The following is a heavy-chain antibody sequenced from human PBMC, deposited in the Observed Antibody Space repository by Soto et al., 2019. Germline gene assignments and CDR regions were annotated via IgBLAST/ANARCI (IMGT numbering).Heavy chain of an antibody. V-gene: IGHV3-23*01. CDR1: GFTFNNFA. D-gene: IGHD3-10*01. J-gene: IGHJ4*02. Sequence: EVQLLESGGGLVQPGGSLRLSGAASGFTFNNFALGWFARAPGRGRGWFSTVGWSGSSTYYADSVKGRFTISRDNSKNTLYLQMSSLRAEDTAVYYCAKKYHYDSGTYLYHFDYWGQGTLVIVSS. CDR3: AKKYHYDSGTYLYHFDY. CDR2: VGWSGSST.